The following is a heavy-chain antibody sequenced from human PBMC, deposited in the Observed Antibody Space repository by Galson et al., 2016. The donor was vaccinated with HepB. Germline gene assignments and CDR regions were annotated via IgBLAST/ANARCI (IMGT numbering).Heavy chain of an antibody. Sequence: SLRLSCAVSGFRFNFHAMCWVRQTPGKGLEWVSAITGSGTTTYYSESVKGRFTLSRDNSKNTVYLQMNSLRAEDTAIYYCARDREDTAMISHGVDFWGQGTLVTVSS. D-gene: IGHD5-18*01. V-gene: IGHV3-23*01. CDR2: ITGSGTTT. J-gene: IGHJ4*02. CDR3: ARDREDTAMISHGVDF. CDR1: GFRFNFHA.